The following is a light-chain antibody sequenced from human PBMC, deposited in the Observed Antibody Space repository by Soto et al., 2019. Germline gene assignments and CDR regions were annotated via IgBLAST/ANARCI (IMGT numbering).Light chain of an antibody. CDR1: QSLVHSDGNTY. V-gene: IGKV2-30*02. CDR2: KVS. CDR3: MQGTHWPWT. Sequence: DVVMTQSPLSLPVTLGQPASISCRSSQSLVHSDGNTYLNWFQQRPGQSPRRLIYKVSNRDSGVPDRFSGSGSGTDFTLKISRVEAEDVGLYYCMQGTHWPWTFGQGTKVEIK. J-gene: IGKJ1*01.